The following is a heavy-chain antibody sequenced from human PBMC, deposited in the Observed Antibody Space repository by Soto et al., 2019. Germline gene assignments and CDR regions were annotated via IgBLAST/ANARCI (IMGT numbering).Heavy chain of an antibody. CDR2: IYWDDDK. Sequence: SAPTLVNPTQTLTLTFTFSGFSLRTSRLGVGWIRQPPGKALEWLALIYWDDDKRYSPSLKTRLTITKDTSKNQVVLTMTNMDPVDTATYYCAHYRIFGDYMYYFVSWGQGILITVYS. CDR1: GFSLRTSRLG. J-gene: IGHJ4*02. V-gene: IGHV2-5*02. D-gene: IGHD4-17*01. CDR3: AHYRIFGDYMYYFVS.